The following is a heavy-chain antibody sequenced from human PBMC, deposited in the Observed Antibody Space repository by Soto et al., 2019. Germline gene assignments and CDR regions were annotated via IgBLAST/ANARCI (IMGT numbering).Heavy chain of an antibody. Sequence: ASVKVSWKASGYKFTTYFIHWLRQAPGQGLEWMGMIHPSGDTGYAQKFRGRVTMTIDTSTTTAYMELRNLTSEDTAVYFSVRGYCTTSPCSGDFQFWGQGTLVTV. CDR3: VRGYCTTSPCSGDFQF. CDR2: IHPSGDT. D-gene: IGHD2-15*01. V-gene: IGHV1-46*01. CDR1: GYKFTTYF. J-gene: IGHJ1*01.